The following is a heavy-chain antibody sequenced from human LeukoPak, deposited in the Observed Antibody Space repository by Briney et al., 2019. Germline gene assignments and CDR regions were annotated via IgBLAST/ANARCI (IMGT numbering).Heavy chain of an antibody. Sequence: QPGRSLRLSCAASGFTFSSYAMHWVRQAPGKGLEWVTLISYHGDITYYADSVKGRFTLSRDNSKTTLFLQLNSLRAEDTAVYYCARDSTYYYDSGSSGPHYFDFCGQGTLVTVSS. D-gene: IGHD3-10*01. CDR1: GFTFSSYA. J-gene: IGHJ4*02. CDR2: ISYHGDIT. CDR3: ARDSTYYYDSGSSGPHYFDF. V-gene: IGHV3-30*01.